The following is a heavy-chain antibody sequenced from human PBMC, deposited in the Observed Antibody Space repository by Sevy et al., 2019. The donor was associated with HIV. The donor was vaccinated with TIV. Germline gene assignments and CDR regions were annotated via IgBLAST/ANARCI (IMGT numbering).Heavy chain of an antibody. Sequence: SETLSLTCTVSGGSVSSSDYYWSWIRQPPGKGLQWVGYIYYSGGTYYNPFLNSRVSMSVDTSKNQFSLKLSSVTAADTAVYYCASKRGYSSGPFDYWVQGTLVTVSS. CDR3: ASKRGYSSGPFDY. J-gene: IGHJ4*02. D-gene: IGHD5-18*01. CDR2: IYYSGGT. V-gene: IGHV4-30-4*01. CDR1: GGSVSSSDYY.